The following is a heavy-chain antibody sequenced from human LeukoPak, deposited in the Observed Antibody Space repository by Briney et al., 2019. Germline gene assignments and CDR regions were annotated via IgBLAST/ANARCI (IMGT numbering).Heavy chain of an antibody. Sequence: SETLSLTCTVSGGSISSYYWSWIRQPPGNGLEWIGYIYYSGNTNYNPSLKSRVTISVDTSKNQFSLRLSSVTAADTAVYYCERLPGSGYCSSTSCYALGAFDIWGRGTMVTVSS. CDR1: GGSISSYY. J-gene: IGHJ3*02. V-gene: IGHV4-59*08. CDR2: IYYSGNT. CDR3: ERLPGSGYCSSTSCYALGAFDI. D-gene: IGHD2-2*01.